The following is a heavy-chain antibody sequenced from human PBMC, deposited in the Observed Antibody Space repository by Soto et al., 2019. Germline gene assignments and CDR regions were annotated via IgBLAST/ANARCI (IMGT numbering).Heavy chain of an antibody. Sequence: ASVKVSCEASGYTFTGYYMHWVRQAPGQGLEWMGWINPNSGGTNYAQKFQGWVTMTRDTSISTAYMELSRLRSDDTAVYYCARGEYSYGYNSYYYYGMDVWGQGTTVTVSS. CDR2: INPNSGGT. V-gene: IGHV1-2*04. D-gene: IGHD5-18*01. CDR3: ARGEYSYGYNSYYYYGMDV. CDR1: GYTFTGYY. J-gene: IGHJ6*02.